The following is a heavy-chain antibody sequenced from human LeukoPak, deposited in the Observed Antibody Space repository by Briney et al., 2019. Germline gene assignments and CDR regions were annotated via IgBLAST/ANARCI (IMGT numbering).Heavy chain of an antibody. V-gene: IGHV4-31*03. D-gene: IGHD6-19*01. CDR3: ARAGVAGMVY. J-gene: IGHJ4*02. CDR2: IYYSGST. CDR1: GGSISSGGYY. Sequence: ASETLSLTCTVSGGSISSGGYYWSWIRQHPGKGLEWIGYIYYSGSTYYNPSLKSRVTISVGTSKNQFSLKLSSVTAADTAVYYCARAGVAGMVYWGQGTLVTVSS.